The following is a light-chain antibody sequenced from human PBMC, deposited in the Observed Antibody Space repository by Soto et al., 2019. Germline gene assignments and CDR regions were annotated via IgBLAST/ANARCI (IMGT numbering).Light chain of an antibody. V-gene: IGKV1-5*01. CDR3: QPYNNWPLT. Sequence: DIQMTQSPSTLSASVGDRVTITCRASQSIGRFLAWYQHQPGKAPKLLIYDASTRATGVPTRFSGSRSGAEFTLTINSLQSEDFAVYYCQPYNNWPLTFGGGTKVDIK. CDR2: DAS. J-gene: IGKJ4*01. CDR1: QSIGRF.